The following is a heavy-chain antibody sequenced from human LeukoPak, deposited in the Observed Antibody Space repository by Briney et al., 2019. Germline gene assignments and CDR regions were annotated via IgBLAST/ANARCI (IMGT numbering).Heavy chain of an antibody. V-gene: IGHV1-18*01. J-gene: IGHJ4*02. CDR3: ARDRVFGDTAIVSPIQHFDY. Sequence: ASVKVSCKTSGYTFASYGISWVRQAPGQGLEWMGWISAYNGNTNYAQKFQGRVTMTTGTSASTAYMELRSLRSDDTAVYYCARDRVFGDTAIVSPIQHFDYWGQGTLVTVSS. CDR1: GYTFASYG. D-gene: IGHD5-18*01. CDR2: ISAYNGNT.